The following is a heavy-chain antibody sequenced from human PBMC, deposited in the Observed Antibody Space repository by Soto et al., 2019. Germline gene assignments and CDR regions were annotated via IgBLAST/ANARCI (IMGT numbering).Heavy chain of an antibody. Sequence: QITLKESGPTLVKPTQTLTLTCTFSGFSLSTSGVGVGWIRQPPGKTLEWLGIIYWDDDKRYRPSVKRRLTITKDTSKNQLVLTMANMYPVDTATYYCAHLPWKQLWPRAPVVYWGQGTPVTVSS. V-gene: IGHV2-5*02. J-gene: IGHJ4*02. D-gene: IGHD5-18*01. CDR2: IYWDDDK. CDR3: AHLPWKQLWPRAPVVY. CDR1: GFSLSTSGVG.